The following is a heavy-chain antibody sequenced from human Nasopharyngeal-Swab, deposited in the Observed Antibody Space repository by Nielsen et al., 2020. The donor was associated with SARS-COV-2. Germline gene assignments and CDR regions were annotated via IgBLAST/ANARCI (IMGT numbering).Heavy chain of an antibody. CDR3: AKGAAMVIRGHYYYYGMDV. CDR2: ISSSSSTI. V-gene: IGHV3-48*01. Sequence: GESLKISCAASGFTFSSYSMNWVRQAPGKGLEWVSYISSSSSTIYYADSVKGRFTISRDNAKNSLYLQMNSLRAEDTAVYYCAKGAAMVIRGHYYYYGMDVWGQGTTVTVSS. J-gene: IGHJ6*02. D-gene: IGHD5-18*01. CDR1: GFTFSSYS.